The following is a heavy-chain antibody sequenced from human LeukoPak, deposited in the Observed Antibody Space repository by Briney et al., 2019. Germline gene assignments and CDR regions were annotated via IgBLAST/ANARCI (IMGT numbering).Heavy chain of an antibody. J-gene: IGHJ3*02. Sequence: GASVKVSCKASGYTFTSYAMHWVRQAPGQRLEWMGWINAGNGNTKYSQKFQGRVTITRDTSASTAYMELSSLRSEDTAVYYCARGMGEILSSGWYDRDAFDIWGQGTMVTVSS. D-gene: IGHD6-19*01. CDR1: GYTFTSYA. CDR2: INAGNGNT. CDR3: ARGMGEILSSGWYDRDAFDI. V-gene: IGHV1-3*01.